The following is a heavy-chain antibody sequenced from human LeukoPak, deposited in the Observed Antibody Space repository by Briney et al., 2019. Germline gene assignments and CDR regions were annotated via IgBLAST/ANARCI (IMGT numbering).Heavy chain of an antibody. CDR1: GYTFTSYG. CDR3: ARDSERASSGWYMAWIQED. Sequence: ASVKVSCKASGYTFTSYGISWVRQAPGQGLEWMGWISAYNGNTNYAQKLQGRVTMTTDTSTSTAYMELRSLRSDDTAVYYCARDSERASSGWYMAWIQEDWGQGTLVTVSS. D-gene: IGHD6-19*01. V-gene: IGHV1-18*01. CDR2: ISAYNGNT. J-gene: IGHJ4*02.